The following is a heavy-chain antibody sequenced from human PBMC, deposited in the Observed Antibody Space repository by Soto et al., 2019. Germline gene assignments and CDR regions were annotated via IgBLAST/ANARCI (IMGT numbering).Heavy chain of an antibody. CDR1: GGSFSGYH. CDR2: INHGGST. D-gene: IGHD3-22*01. Sequence: SETLSLTCAVYGGSFSGYHWSWIRQPPGKGLEWIGEINHGGSTNYNPSLKSRVTMSLDTSKNQFSLKLSSVTAADTSVYYCARGPEYYYGGSGYVDYWGRGTLVTVSS. CDR3: ARGPEYYYGGSGYVDY. V-gene: IGHV4-34*01. J-gene: IGHJ4*02.